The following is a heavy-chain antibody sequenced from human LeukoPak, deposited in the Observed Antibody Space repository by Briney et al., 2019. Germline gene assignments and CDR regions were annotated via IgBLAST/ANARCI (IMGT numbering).Heavy chain of an antibody. D-gene: IGHD6-19*01. CDR1: GGSISSCY. CDR3: ARVNSSGWFDWFDP. V-gene: IGHV4-4*07. Sequence: SETLSLTCTVSGGSISSCYWSWIRQPAGKGLEWIGRIYTSGSTNYNPSLKSRVTMSVDTYKNQFSLKLSSVTAADTAVYYCARVNSSGWFDWFDPWGQGTLVTVSS. J-gene: IGHJ5*02. CDR2: IYTSGST.